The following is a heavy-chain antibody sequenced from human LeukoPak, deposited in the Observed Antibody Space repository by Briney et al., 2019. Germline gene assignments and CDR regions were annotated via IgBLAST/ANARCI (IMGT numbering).Heavy chain of an antibody. CDR2: IKQDGSEK. CDR3: ARIYSGYDWYFDY. V-gene: IGHV3-7*03. D-gene: IGHD5-12*01. J-gene: IGHJ4*02. CDR1: GFTFSSYW. Sequence: PGGSLRLSCAASGFTFSSYWMSWVRQAPGKGLEWVANIKQDGSEKYYVDSVKGRFTISRDNAKNSLYLQMNSLRAEDTAVYYCARIYSGYDWYFDYWGQGTLVTVSS.